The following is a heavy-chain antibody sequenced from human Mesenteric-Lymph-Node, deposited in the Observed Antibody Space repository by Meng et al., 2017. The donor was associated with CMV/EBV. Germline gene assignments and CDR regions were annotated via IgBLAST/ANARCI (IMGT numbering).Heavy chain of an antibody. V-gene: IGHV3-23*01. D-gene: IGHD6-19*01. CDR3: AKGYSSGWPRYYFDY. CDR1: GFTFSSYA. CDR2: ISGSGGST. Sequence: GGSLRLSCAASGFTFSSYAMSWVRQAPGKGLEWVSAISGSGGSTYYADSVKGRFTISRDNSKNTLYLQMNSLSAEDTAVYYCAKGYSSGWPRYYFDYWGQGTLVTVSS. J-gene: IGHJ4*02.